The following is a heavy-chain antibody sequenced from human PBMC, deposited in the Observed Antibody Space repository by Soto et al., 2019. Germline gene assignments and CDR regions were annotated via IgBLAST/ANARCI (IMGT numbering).Heavy chain of an antibody. J-gene: IGHJ6*02. CDR2: IYYSGST. Sequence: QVQLQESGPGLVKPSETLSLTCTVSGGSVSSGSYYWSWIRQPPGKGLEWIGYIYYSGSTNYNPFVTSRVTTLVEKSKNQFSLSLSSQTSADTAVYYCARAPGYNRNHAHYYYGMDVWGQGTTVSVSS. V-gene: IGHV4-61*01. D-gene: IGHD1-20*01. CDR1: GGSVSSGSYY. CDR3: ARAPGYNRNHAHYYYGMDV.